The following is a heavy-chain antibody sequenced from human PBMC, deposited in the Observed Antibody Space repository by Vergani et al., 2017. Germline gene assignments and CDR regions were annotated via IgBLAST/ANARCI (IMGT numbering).Heavy chain of an antibody. CDR1: GFTFSTYG. J-gene: IGHJ6*02. CDR3: AKARDPNCKGGNCYSYYYGLDL. Sequence: QVQLVESGGGVVQPGGSLRLSCAASGFTFSTYGMHWVRQAPGKGLEWVAFIRYDGSNKYYVDSVKGRFTISRDNSKDTLYLQMNSLRVEDTAIYYCAKARDPNCKGGNCYSYYYGLDLWGQGTTVTVSS. D-gene: IGHD2-21*01. CDR2: IRYDGSNK. V-gene: IGHV3-30*02.